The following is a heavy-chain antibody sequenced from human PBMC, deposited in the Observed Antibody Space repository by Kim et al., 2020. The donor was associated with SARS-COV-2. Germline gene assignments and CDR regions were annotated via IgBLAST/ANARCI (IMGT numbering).Heavy chain of an antibody. V-gene: IGHV5-51*01. D-gene: IGHD3-22*01. J-gene: IGHJ6*02. CDR3: ARRGYHYYGMDV. Sequence: RYTPPFRGEVTISADKSISTAYLQWGSLKASDTAMYYCARRGYHYYGMDVWGQGTTVTVSS.